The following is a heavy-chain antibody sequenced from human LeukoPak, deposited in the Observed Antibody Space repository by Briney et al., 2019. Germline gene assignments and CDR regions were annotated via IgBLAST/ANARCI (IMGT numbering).Heavy chain of an antibody. Sequence: SETLSLTCTVSGGSISSGSYYWSWIRQPPGKGLEWIGYIYYSGSTNYNPSLKSRVTISVDTSKNQFSLKLSSVTAADTAVYYCARARPETPLDWGQGTLATVSS. V-gene: IGHV4-61*01. CDR3: ARARPETPLD. CDR1: GGSISSGSYY. J-gene: IGHJ4*02. CDR2: IYYSGST.